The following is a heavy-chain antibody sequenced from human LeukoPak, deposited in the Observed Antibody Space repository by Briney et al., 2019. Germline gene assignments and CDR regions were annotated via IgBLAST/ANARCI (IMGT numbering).Heavy chain of an antibody. CDR3: AKVLYYYDSSGYYYFDY. V-gene: IGHV3-23*01. CDR1: GFTFAYFG. Sequence: GGSLRLSCAASGFTFAYFGMNWVRQAPGRGLEWVSAVSTTGSNTYYADSVKGRFTVSRDNSKNMVFLQLNSLRAEDTAVYYCAKVLYYYDSSGYYYFDYWGQGTLVTVSS. CDR2: VSTTGSNT. D-gene: IGHD3-22*01. J-gene: IGHJ4*02.